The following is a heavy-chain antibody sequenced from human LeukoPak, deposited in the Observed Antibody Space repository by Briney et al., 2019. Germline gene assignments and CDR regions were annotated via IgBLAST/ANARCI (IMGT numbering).Heavy chain of an antibody. Sequence: GGSLRLSCAASGFTFSSYAMSWVRQAPGKGLEWVSAISGSGGSTYYADSVKGRFTISRDNSKNTLYLQMNSLRAEDTAVYYCAKAPERGGSWGYYYYYMDVWGKGTTVTVSS. CDR2: ISGSGGST. V-gene: IGHV3-23*01. CDR1: GFTFSSYA. D-gene: IGHD2-15*01. J-gene: IGHJ6*03. CDR3: AKAPERGGSWGYYYYYMDV.